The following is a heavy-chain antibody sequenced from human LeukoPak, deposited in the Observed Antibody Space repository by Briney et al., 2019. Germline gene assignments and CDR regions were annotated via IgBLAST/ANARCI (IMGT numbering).Heavy chain of an antibody. Sequence: SETLSLTCTVSGGSISTYYWTWIRQPPGKGLEWIGYIFYSGSTNYNPSLKSRVTISVDPSKNQFSLSLNSVTAADTAVYYCARDRWATAFFDYWGQGTLVIVSS. CDR3: ARDRWATAFFDY. J-gene: IGHJ4*02. V-gene: IGHV4-59*01. D-gene: IGHD1-1*01. CDR2: IFYSGST. CDR1: GGSISTYY.